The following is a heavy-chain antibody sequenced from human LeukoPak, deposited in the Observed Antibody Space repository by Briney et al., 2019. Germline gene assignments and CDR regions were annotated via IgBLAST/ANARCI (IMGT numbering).Heavy chain of an antibody. V-gene: IGHV3-11*04. Sequence: GGSLRLSCAASGFTFSDYYMSWIRQAPGKGLEWVSYISSSGSTIYYADSVKGRFTISRDNAKNSLYLQMNSLRAEDTAVYYCARDGPIAADGNYYFDYWGQGTLVTVSS. CDR1: GFTFSDYY. CDR3: ARDGPIAADGNYYFDY. CDR2: ISSSGSTI. J-gene: IGHJ4*02. D-gene: IGHD6-13*01.